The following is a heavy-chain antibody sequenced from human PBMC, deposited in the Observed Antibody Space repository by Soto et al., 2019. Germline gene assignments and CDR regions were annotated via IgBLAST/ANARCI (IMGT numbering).Heavy chain of an antibody. CDR2: IYYSGST. CDR1: GGSISSGGYY. V-gene: IGHV4-31*03. D-gene: IGHD6-6*01. Sequence: SETLSLTCTVSGGSISSGGYYWSWIRQHPGKGLEWIGYIYYSGSTYYNPSLKSRVTISVDTSKNQLSLKLSSVTAADTAVYYCATRTAIAAHDYWGQGTLVTVSS. CDR3: ATRTAIAAHDY. J-gene: IGHJ4*02.